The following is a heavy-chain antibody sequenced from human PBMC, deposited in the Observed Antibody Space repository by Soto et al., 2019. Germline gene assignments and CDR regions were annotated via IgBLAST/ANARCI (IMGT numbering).Heavy chain of an antibody. CDR3: ARAHSYDYDYDMDV. CDR1: GGSISSYY. CDR2: IYYSGST. J-gene: IGHJ6*02. Sequence: PETLSLTCTVSGGSISSYYWSWIRQPPGKGLEWVGYIYYSGSTNYNPYLKSRVTISVDTSKNQFSLKLSSVTAADTAVYYCARAHSYDYDYDMDVWGQGTTVTVSS. D-gene: IGHD5-18*01. V-gene: IGHV4-59*01.